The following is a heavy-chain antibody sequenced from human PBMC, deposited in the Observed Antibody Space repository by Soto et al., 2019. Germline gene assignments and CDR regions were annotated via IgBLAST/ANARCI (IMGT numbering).Heavy chain of an antibody. CDR1: GGSINSGDYY. V-gene: IGHV4-30-4*01. D-gene: IGHD2-15*01. CDR2: MYYSGIT. Sequence: QVQLQESGPRLVKSSQTLYLTCTVSGGSINSGDYYWSWIRQSPGKGLEWVGYMYYSGITDYNASLKSRIIMSMDTSKTQFSLKLNSVPAADTAVYFWAGWSGVGVAGMDVWGQGTTVTVSS. J-gene: IGHJ6*02. CDR3: AGWSGVGVAGMDV.